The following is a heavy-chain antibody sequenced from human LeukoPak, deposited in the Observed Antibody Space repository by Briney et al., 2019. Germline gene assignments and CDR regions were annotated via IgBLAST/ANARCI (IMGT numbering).Heavy chain of an antibody. CDR1: GGSISSFY. V-gene: IGHV4-59*01. Sequence: PSETLSLTCTVSGGSISSFYWSWIRQPPGKGLEWIGFIYYSGSTNYNPSLKSRVTISVDTSKNQFSLKLSSVTAADTAVYYCARHSSSWTDAFFDYWGQGTLVTVSP. D-gene: IGHD6-13*01. CDR3: ARHSSSWTDAFFDY. CDR2: IYYSGST. J-gene: IGHJ4*02.